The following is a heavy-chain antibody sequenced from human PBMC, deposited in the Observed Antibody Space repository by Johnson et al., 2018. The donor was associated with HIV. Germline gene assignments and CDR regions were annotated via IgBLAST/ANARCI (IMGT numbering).Heavy chain of an antibody. CDR1: GFTFSSYA. V-gene: IGHV3-30*04. CDR3: ARDRVPAAIGLAYRGAFDI. CDR2: ISYDGSNK. J-gene: IGHJ3*02. Sequence: QVQLVESGGGLVQPGRSLRLSCAASGFTFSSYAMHWVRQAPGKGLEWVAVISYDGSNKYYADSVKGRFPISRDNSKNTLYLQMNSLRAEDTAGYYCARDRVPAAIGLAYRGAFDIWGQGTMVTVSS. D-gene: IGHD2-2*02.